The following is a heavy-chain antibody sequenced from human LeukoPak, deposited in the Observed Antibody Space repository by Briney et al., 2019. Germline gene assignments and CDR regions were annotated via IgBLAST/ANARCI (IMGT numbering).Heavy chain of an antibody. CDR3: ARVLYYDILTGYPWGDYFDY. D-gene: IGHD3-9*01. CDR1: GYTFTSYG. V-gene: IGHV1-18*04. J-gene: IGHJ4*02. CDR2: ISAYNGNT. Sequence: EASVKVSCKASGYTFTSYGISWVRQAPGQGLEWMGWISAYNGNTNYAQKLQGRVTMTTDTSTSTAYMELRSLRSDDTAVYYCARVLYYDILTGYPWGDYFDYRGQGTLVTVSS.